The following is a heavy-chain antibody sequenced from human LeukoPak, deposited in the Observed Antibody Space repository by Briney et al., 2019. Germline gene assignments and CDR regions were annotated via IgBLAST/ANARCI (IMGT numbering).Heavy chain of an antibody. CDR2: ISGGGGST. Sequence: GGSLRLSCAASGFTFSNAWMSWVRQAPGKGLEWVSAISGGGGSTYYADSVKGRFTISRDNSKNSLYLQMNSLRTEGTALYYCAKGFSVLASNHYYYYYGMDVWGQGTTVTVSS. CDR1: GFTFSNAW. CDR3: AKGFSVLASNHYYYYYGMDV. D-gene: IGHD3-3*01. V-gene: IGHV3-43*02. J-gene: IGHJ6*02.